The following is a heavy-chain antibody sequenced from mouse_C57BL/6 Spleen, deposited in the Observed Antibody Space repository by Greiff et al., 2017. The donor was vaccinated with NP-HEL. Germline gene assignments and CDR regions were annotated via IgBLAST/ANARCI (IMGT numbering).Heavy chain of an antibody. J-gene: IGHJ3*01. D-gene: IGHD3-2*02. CDR1: GFTIKDYY. CDR2: IDPEDGET. CDR3: ARGEDSSGPFAY. Sequence: VQLKESGAELVKPGASVKLSCTASGFTIKDYYMHWVKQRTEQGLEWIGRIDPEDGETKYAPKFQGKATITADTSSNTAYLQLSSLTSEDTAVYYGARGEDSSGPFAYWGQGTLVTVSA. V-gene: IGHV14-2*01.